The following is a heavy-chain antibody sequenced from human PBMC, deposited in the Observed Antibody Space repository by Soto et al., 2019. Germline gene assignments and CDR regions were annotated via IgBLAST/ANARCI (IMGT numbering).Heavy chain of an antibody. V-gene: IGHV4-59*01. CDR2: IYYSGRT. CDR3: ARVGGDDFGDSGGFDY. D-gene: IGHD4-17*01. CDR1: GGSIRDYF. Sequence: PSETLDITCTVSGGSIRDYFWTWIRQPPGKGLEWIGYIYYSGRTNYNPSLKSRVSISVDTSKNHFSLQLRSVTAADTAVYYCARVGGDDFGDSGGFDYWGQGTLVTVSS. J-gene: IGHJ4*02.